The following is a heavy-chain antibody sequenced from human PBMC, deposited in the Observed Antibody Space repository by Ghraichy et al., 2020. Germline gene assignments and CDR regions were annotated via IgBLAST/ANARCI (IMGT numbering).Heavy chain of an antibody. J-gene: IGHJ6*02. D-gene: IGHD2-15*01. V-gene: IGHV4-59*01. Sequence: SQTLSLTCTVSGGSISSYYWSWIRQPPGKGLEWIGYIYYSGSTNYNPSLKSRVTISVDTSKNQFSLKLSSVTAADTAVYYCARRDIVVDYGMDVWGQGTTVTVSS. CDR1: GGSISSYY. CDR3: ARRDIVVDYGMDV. CDR2: IYYSGST.